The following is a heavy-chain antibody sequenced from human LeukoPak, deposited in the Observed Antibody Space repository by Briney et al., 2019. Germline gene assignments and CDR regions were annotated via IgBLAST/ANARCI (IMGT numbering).Heavy chain of an antibody. CDR3: AKGQYYDFWSGYPTFDY. J-gene: IGHJ4*02. Sequence: GGSLRLSCAASGFTFSSYAMSWVRQAPGKGLEWVSAISGSGGSTYYADSVEGRFTISRDNSKNTLYLQMNSLRAEDTAVYYCAKGQYYDFWSGYPTFDYWGQGTLVTVSS. CDR1: GFTFSSYA. D-gene: IGHD3-3*01. CDR2: ISGSGGST. V-gene: IGHV3-23*01.